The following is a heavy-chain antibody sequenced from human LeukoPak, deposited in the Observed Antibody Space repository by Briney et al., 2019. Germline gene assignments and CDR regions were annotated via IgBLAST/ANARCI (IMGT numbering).Heavy chain of an antibody. CDR1: GFTFGDYA. CDR3: TRDGYYYDGSGYYLI. CDR2: IRSETYGGTP. J-gene: IGHJ3*02. Sequence: GGSLRLSCTASGFTFGDYALNWVRQAPGKGLEWVGFIRSETYGGTPEYAASVKGRFTISRDDSKNIAYLQMNSLKTEDTGVYYCTRDGYYYDGSGYYLIWGQGTMVTVSS. V-gene: IGHV3-49*04. D-gene: IGHD3-22*01.